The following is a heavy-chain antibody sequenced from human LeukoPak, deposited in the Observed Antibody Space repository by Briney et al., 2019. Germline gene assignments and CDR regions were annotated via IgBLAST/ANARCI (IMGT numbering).Heavy chain of an antibody. J-gene: IGHJ4*02. V-gene: IGHV4-38-2*02. D-gene: IGHD6-13*01. CDR2: IYHSGST. CDR1: GYSISSGYY. Sequence: SETLSLTCTVSGYSISSGYYWGWIRQPPGKGLEWIGSIYHSGSTYYNPSLKSRVTISVDKSKNQFSLKLSSVTAADTAVYYCARSILGSTHDYWGQGTLVTASS. CDR3: ARSILGSTHDY.